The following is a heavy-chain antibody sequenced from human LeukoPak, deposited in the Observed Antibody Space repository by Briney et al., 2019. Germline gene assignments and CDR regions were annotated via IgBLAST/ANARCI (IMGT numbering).Heavy chain of an antibody. V-gene: IGHV4-31*03. D-gene: IGHD3-22*01. J-gene: IGHJ3*02. CDR3: ARVRSEYYDSSGHSDDAFDI. CDR1: GGSISSGGYY. CDR2: IYYSGST. Sequence: SETLSLTCTVSGGSISSGGYYWSWIRQHPGKGLEWIGYIYYSGSTYYNPSLKSRVTISVDTSKNQFSLKLSSVTAADTAVYYCARVRSEYYDSSGHSDDAFDIWGQGTMVTVSS.